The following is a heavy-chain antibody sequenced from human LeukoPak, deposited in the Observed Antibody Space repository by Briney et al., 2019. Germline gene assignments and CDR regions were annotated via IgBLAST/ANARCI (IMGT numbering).Heavy chain of an antibody. V-gene: IGHV4-59*08. CDR1: GGSISSYY. CDR3: ARHSGDSSGYYLVYFDY. J-gene: IGHJ4*02. Sequence: SETLSLTCTVSGGSISSYYWSWIRQPPGKGLEWIGYIYYSGSTNYNPSLKSRVTISVDTSKNQFSLKLSSVTAADTAVYYCARHSGDSSGYYLVYFDYWGQGTLVTASS. CDR2: IYYSGST. D-gene: IGHD3-22*01.